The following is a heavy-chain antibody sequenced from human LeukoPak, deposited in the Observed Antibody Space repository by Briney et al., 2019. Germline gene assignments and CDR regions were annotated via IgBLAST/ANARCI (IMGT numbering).Heavy chain of an antibody. D-gene: IGHD2-15*01. V-gene: IGHV4-59*01. CDR2: IYYSGST. J-gene: IGHJ5*02. CDR1: GGSISSYY. CDR3: ARGLTACSGGSCYLNWFDP. Sequence: SETLSLTCTVSGGSISSYYWSWIRQPPGKGLEWIGYIYYSGSTNYNPSLKSRVTISVDTSKNQFSLKLSSVTAADTAVYYYARGLTACSGGSCYLNWFDPWGQGTLVTVSS.